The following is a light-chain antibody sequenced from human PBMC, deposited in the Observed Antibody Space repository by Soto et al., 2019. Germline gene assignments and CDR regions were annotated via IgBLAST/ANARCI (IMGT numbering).Light chain of an antibody. V-gene: IGLV1-51*01. J-gene: IGLJ1*01. CDR3: GSWDSSLSAYV. Sequence: QSVLTQPPSVSAAPGQKVTISCSGSSSNIGGNSVSWYQQLPGTAPKLLIYDDDKRPSGTPDRFSGSKSGTSATLGITGFQTGDEADYYCGSWDSSLSAYVFGTGTKVTV. CDR1: SSNIGGNS. CDR2: DDD.